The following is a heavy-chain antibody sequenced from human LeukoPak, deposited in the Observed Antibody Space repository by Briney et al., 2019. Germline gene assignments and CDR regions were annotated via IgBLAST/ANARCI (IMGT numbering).Heavy chain of an antibody. CDR3: ARATVVPAPNWFDP. V-gene: IGHV1-58*01. J-gene: IGHJ5*02. D-gene: IGHD2-2*01. Sequence: SVKVSCKASGFTFTSSAVQWVRQARGQRLEWIGWIVVGSGNTNYAQKFQERVTITRDMSTSTAYMELSSLRSEGTAVYYCARATVVPAPNWFDPWGQGTLVTVSS. CDR1: GFTFTSSA. CDR2: IVVGSGNT.